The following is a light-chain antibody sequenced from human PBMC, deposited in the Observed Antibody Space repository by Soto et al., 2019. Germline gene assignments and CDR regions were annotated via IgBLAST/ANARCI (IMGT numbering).Light chain of an antibody. V-gene: IGLV2-14*01. J-gene: IGLJ1*01. CDR2: NVN. Sequence: QSVLTQPASVSGSPGQPITISCTGTSSDVGGYNYVSWYQQHPGKAPKLMIYNVNNRPSGVSNRFSGSKSGDTASLTISGLQAEDEADYYCSSFTSSSTRVFGPGTKVTVL. CDR3: SSFTSSSTRV. CDR1: SSDVGGYNY.